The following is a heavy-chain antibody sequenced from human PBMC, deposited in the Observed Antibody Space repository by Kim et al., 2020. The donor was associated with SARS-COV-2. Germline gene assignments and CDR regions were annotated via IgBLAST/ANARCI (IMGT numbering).Heavy chain of an antibody. D-gene: IGHD6-19*01. CDR3: ARLGSSGWYYYYYGMDV. CDR1: GYTFTGYY. Sequence: ASVKVSCKASGYTFTGYYMHWVRQAPGQGLEWMGRINPNSGGTNYAQKFQGRVTMTRDTSISTAYMELSRLRSDDTAVYYCARLGSSGWYYYYYGMDVWGQGTTVTVSS. CDR2: INPNSGGT. J-gene: IGHJ6*02. V-gene: IGHV1-2*06.